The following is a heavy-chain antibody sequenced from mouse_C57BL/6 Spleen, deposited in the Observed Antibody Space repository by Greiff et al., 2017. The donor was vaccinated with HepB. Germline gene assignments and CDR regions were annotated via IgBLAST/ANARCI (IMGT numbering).Heavy chain of an antibody. J-gene: IGHJ2*01. CDR1: GYSFTDYN. CDR3: ARATVGDYYFDY. Sequence: VQLKQSGPELVKPGASVKISCKASGYSFTDYNMNWVKQSNGKSLEWIGVINPNYGTTSYNQKFKGKATLTLEQSSSTAYMKLNSLTYEDSAVYYCARATVGDYYFDYWGQGTTLTVSS. D-gene: IGHD1-1*01. CDR2: INPNYGTT. V-gene: IGHV1-39*01.